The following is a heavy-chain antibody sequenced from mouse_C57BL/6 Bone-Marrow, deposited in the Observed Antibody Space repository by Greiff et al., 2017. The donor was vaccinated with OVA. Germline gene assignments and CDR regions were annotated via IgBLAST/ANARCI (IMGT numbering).Heavy chain of an antibody. CDR2: INYDGSST. V-gene: IGHV5-16*01. Sequence: EVMLVESEGGLVQPGSSMKLSCTASGFTFSDYYMAWVRQVPEKGLEWVANINYDGSSTYYLDSLKSRFIISRDNAKNILYLQMSSLKSEDTATYYCARLTTVVATGRDYAMDYWGQGTSVTVSS. D-gene: IGHD1-1*01. CDR1: GFTFSDYY. J-gene: IGHJ4*01. CDR3: ARLTTVVATGRDYAMDY.